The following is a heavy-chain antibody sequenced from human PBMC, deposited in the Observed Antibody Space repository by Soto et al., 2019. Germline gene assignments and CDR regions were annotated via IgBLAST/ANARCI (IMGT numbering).Heavy chain of an antibody. Sequence: QVQLVESGGGVVQPGRSLRLSCAASGFTFSSYGMHWVRQAPGKGLEWVAVIWYDGSNKYYADSVKGRFTIFRDNSKNTLYLQMNSLRAEDTAVYYCARDPNDYYDSSGPPHIRYYYYGMDVWGQGTTVTVSS. V-gene: IGHV3-33*01. D-gene: IGHD3-22*01. CDR3: ARDPNDYYDSSGPPHIRYYYYGMDV. CDR2: IWYDGSNK. CDR1: GFTFSSYG. J-gene: IGHJ6*02.